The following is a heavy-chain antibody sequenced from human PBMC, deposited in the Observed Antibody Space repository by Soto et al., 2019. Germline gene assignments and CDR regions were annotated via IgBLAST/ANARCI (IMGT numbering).Heavy chain of an antibody. CDR3: ARELTAMVAFDI. CDR2: ISYDGSNK. J-gene: IGHJ3*02. V-gene: IGHV3-30-3*01. D-gene: IGHD5-18*01. CDR1: GFTFSSYA. Sequence: LRLSCAASGFTFSSYAMHWVRQAPGKGLEWVAVISYDGSNKYYADSVKGRFTISRDNSKNTLYLQMNSLRAEDTAVYYCARELTAMVAFDIWGQGTMVTVSS.